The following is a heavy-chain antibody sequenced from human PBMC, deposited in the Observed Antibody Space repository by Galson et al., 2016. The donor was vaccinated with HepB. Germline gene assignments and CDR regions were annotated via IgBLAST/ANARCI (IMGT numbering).Heavy chain of an antibody. CDR3: ARDDYFRLGY. D-gene: IGHD3-16*01. CDR2: ITSSSDTM. J-gene: IGHJ4*02. CDR1: GFIFSVYN. Sequence: SLRLSCAASGFIFSVYNMNWARQAPVKGLEWIAWITSSSDTMYYADSVKARFTISRDNAKNSLYLEMNSLRDEVTAVYYCARDDYFRLGYWGQGTLVTVSS. V-gene: IGHV3-48*02.